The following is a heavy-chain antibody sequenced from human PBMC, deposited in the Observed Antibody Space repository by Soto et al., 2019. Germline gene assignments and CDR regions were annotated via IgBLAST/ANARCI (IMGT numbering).Heavy chain of an antibody. CDR2: IGTAGDT. D-gene: IGHD3-16*01. CDR3: ARALYGNDYVWGSYRDPLYYYYGMDV. Sequence: GGSLRLSCAASGFTFSSYDMHWVRQATGKGLEWVSAIGTAGDTYYPGSVKGRFTISRENAKNSLYLQMNSLRAEDTAVYYCARALYGNDYVWGSYRDPLYYYYGMDVWGQGTTVTVSS. V-gene: IGHV3-13*01. J-gene: IGHJ6*02. CDR1: GFTFSSYD.